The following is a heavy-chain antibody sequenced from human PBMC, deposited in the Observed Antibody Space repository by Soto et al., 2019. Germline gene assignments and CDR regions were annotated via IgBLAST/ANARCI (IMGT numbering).Heavy chain of an antibody. CDR1: GGSISSYY. Sequence: QVQLQESGPGLVKPSETLSLTCTVSGGSISSYYWSWIRQPPGKGLEWIGYIYYSGSTNYNPSLKGRVTISVDTSKNQFSLKLSSVTAADTAVYYCARRVTTVTTGLVSYAFDIWGQGTMVTVSS. J-gene: IGHJ3*02. V-gene: IGHV4-59*01. D-gene: IGHD4-17*01. CDR3: ARRVTTVTTGLVSYAFDI. CDR2: IYYSGST.